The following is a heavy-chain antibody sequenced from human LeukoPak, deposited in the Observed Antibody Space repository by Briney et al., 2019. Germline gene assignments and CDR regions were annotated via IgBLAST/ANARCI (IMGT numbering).Heavy chain of an antibody. J-gene: IGHJ6*03. CDR3: AKAGKMGYSYYYYYYMDV. D-gene: IGHD5-18*01. CDR1: GFTFSRYS. CDR2: ISYDGSNK. V-gene: IGHV3-30*18. Sequence: GGSLRLSCAASGFTFSRYSMNWVRQAPGKGLEWVAVISYDGSNKYYADSVKGRFTISRDNSKNTLYLQMNSLRAEDTAVYYCAKAGKMGYSYYYYYYMDVWGKGTTVTVSS.